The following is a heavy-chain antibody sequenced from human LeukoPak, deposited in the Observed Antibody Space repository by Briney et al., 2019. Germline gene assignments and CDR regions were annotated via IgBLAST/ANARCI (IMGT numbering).Heavy chain of an antibody. CDR2: VDPEDGET. V-gene: IGHV1-69-2*01. J-gene: IGHJ5*02. CDR1: GYTFTDYY. CDR3: ATLPNPFTIFVGDWFDP. D-gene: IGHD3-3*01. Sequence: GATVKISRKASGYTFTDYYMHWVQQAPGKGLEWMGRVDPEDGETIYAEKFQGRVTITADTSTDTAYMELSSLRSEDTAVYYCATLPNPFTIFVGDWFDPWGQGTLVTVSS.